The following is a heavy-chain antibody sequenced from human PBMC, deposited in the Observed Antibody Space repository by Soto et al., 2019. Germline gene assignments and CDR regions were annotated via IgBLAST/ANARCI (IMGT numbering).Heavy chain of an antibody. CDR3: ARGADSSGYTTPFDY. J-gene: IGHJ4*02. D-gene: IGHD3-22*01. V-gene: IGHV1-69*01. Sequence: SVKDSCEASGGTFSSYAISWVRQAPVQGLEWMGGIIPIFGTANYAQKFQGRVTITADESTSTAYMELSSLRSEDTAVYYCARGADSSGYTTPFDYWGQGTLVTVSS. CDR1: GGTFSSYA. CDR2: IIPIFGTA.